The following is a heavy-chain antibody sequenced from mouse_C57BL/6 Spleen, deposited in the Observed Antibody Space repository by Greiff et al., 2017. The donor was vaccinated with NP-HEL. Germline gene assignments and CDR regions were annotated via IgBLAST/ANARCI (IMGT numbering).Heavy chain of an antibody. V-gene: IGHV5-17*01. D-gene: IGHD1-1*01. CDR3: AKSYGSSLGYAMDY. CDR2: ISSGSSTI. Sequence: EVQLVESGGGLVKPGGSLKLSCAASGFTFSDYGMHWVRQAPEKGLECVAYISSGSSTIYYADTVKGRVTISRDNAKNTLFLQMTSLRSEDTAMYYCAKSYGSSLGYAMDYWGQGTSVTVSS. CDR1: GFTFSDYG. J-gene: IGHJ4*01.